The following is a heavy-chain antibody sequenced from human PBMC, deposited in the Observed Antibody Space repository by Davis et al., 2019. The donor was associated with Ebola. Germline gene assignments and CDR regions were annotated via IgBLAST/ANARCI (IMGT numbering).Heavy chain of an antibody. Sequence: SETLSLTCAVCGGSFSGYYWSWIRQPPGKGLEWIGEINHSGSTNYNPSLKSRVTISVDTSKNQFSLKLSSVTAADTAVYYCARGLYPWELDYWGQGTLVTVSS. CDR2: INHSGST. CDR3: ARGLYPWELDY. V-gene: IGHV4-34*01. J-gene: IGHJ4*02. D-gene: IGHD1-1*01. CDR1: GGSFSGYY.